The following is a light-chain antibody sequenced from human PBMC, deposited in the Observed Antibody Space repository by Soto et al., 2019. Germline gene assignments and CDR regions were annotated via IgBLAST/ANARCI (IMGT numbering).Light chain of an antibody. Sequence: QSVLTQPPSVSGAPGQRVTISCTGSRSDIGAGYRVRWYQQVPGAAPKLLFYDNTNRPSGVSARFFGSKSGTSASLAITGLQAEDEADYYCQSYDRSLSAVVFGGGTKVTVL. CDR2: DNT. V-gene: IGLV1-40*01. J-gene: IGLJ2*01. CDR3: QSYDRSLSAVV. CDR1: RSDIGAGYR.